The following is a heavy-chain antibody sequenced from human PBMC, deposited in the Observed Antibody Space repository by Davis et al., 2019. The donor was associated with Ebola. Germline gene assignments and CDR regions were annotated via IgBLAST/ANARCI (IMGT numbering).Heavy chain of an antibody. CDR3: AKDLGRYDDH. Sequence: AASVKVSCKASGGTFSTYDINWVRQAPGQGLEWMGRIIPMVGTATYAKKFQGRVTITADKSTSTAYMEMNGLRSEDTAVYYCAKDLGRYDDHWGQGTLVTVSS. CDR2: IIPMVGTA. V-gene: IGHV1-69*04. J-gene: IGHJ4*02. CDR1: GGTFSTYD. D-gene: IGHD1-26*01.